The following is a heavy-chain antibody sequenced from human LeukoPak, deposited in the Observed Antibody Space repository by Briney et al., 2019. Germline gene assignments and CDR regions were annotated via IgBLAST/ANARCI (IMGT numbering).Heavy chain of an antibody. CDR3: ARGGFYCGDDCYVDY. CDR2: INRSGST. CDR1: GGSLSYYY. D-gene: IGHD2-21*02. Sequence: TSETLSLTCAVYGGSLSYYYWSWIRQPPEKGLEWIGEINRSGSTNYNPSLKSRVSISVDTPKNQFSLKLSSVTAADTAVYYCARGGFYCGDDCYVDYWGQGTLVTVSS. J-gene: IGHJ4*02. V-gene: IGHV4-34*01.